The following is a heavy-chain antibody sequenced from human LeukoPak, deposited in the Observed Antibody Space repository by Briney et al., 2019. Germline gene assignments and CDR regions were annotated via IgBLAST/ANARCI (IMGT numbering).Heavy chain of an antibody. Sequence: APVKVSCKASGYTFTDYFMHWVRQAPGQGLEWMGWINPKNGDTNSAQKFQGRVTMTRDTSITTAYMEVSSLTSDDTAIYYCTRDVPGYSSNFDFWGQGTLVTVSS. CDR2: INPKNGDT. CDR1: GYTFTDYF. J-gene: IGHJ4*02. D-gene: IGHD6-19*01. V-gene: IGHV1-2*02. CDR3: TRDVPGYSSNFDF.